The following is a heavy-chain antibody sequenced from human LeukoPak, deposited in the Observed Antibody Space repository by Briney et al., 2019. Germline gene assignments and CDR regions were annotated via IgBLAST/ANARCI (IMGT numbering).Heavy chain of an antibody. Sequence: SETLSLTCTVSGGSISSYYWSWIRQPPGKGLEWIGYLYYSGSTNYNPSLKSRVTISVDTSKNQFSLKLSSVTAADTAVYYCARLYDFWSGYYIFDYWGQGTLVTVSS. J-gene: IGHJ4*02. D-gene: IGHD3-3*01. V-gene: IGHV4-59*01. CDR2: LYYSGST. CDR1: GGSISSYY. CDR3: ARLYDFWSGYYIFDY.